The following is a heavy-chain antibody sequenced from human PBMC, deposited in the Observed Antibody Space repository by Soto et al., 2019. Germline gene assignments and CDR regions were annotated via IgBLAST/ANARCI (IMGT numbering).Heavy chain of an antibody. J-gene: IGHJ4*02. Sequence: VQLVESGGDLVQPGGSLRLSCAASGFIFRNDWMTWLRQSPGKGLERVAHIKEHGIEKLYEGSVKGRLTDSKDNAKNSLDLRLNSLRAEDTAGYICARPLRREELDYWGRGALVTVSS. CDR2: IKEHGIEK. CDR3: ARPLRREELDY. V-gene: IGHV3-7*01. D-gene: IGHD1-1*01. CDR1: GFIFRNDW.